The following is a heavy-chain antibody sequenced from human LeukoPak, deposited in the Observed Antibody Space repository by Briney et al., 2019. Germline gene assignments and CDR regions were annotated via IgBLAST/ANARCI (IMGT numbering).Heavy chain of an antibody. Sequence: SETLSLTCTVSGGSISSYYWSWIRQPPGKGLEGIGYIYYSGSTNYNPSLKSRVTISVDTSKNQFSLKLSSVTAADTAVYYCARRIAAAAVNWFDPWGQGTLVTVSS. J-gene: IGHJ5*02. V-gene: IGHV4-59*08. CDR2: IYYSGST. CDR1: GGSISSYY. D-gene: IGHD6-13*01. CDR3: ARRIAAAAVNWFDP.